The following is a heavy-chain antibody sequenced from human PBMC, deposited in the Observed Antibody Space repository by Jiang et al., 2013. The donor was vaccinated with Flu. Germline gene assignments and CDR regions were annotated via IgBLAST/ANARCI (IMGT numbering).Heavy chain of an antibody. Sequence: VKVSCKASGYTFKNNGISWVRQAPGQGLEWMGWIRVDSGQTDYAQKFQGRVTMTTDRSTTTVYMELRRLTSDDTAVYYCARDRSTGDYWGQGTLVTVSS. D-gene: IGHD4-11*01. J-gene: IGHJ4*02. CDR2: IRVDSGQT. CDR1: GYTFKNNG. V-gene: IGHV1-18*01. CDR3: ARDRSTGDY.